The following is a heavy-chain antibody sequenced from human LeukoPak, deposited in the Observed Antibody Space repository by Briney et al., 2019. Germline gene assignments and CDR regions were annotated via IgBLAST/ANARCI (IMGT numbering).Heavy chain of an antibody. V-gene: IGHV4-59*08. CDR2: IYYSGNT. D-gene: IGHD5-12*01. CDR1: GGSISSYY. Sequence: SETLSLTCTVSGGSISSYYWSWIRQPPGKGLEWIGYIYYSGNTNYNPSLKSRVTISVDTSKNQFSLKLSSVTAADTAVYYCARQGVRYSGYDYGGNYFDYWGQGTLVTVSS. J-gene: IGHJ4*02. CDR3: ARQGVRYSGYDYGGNYFDY.